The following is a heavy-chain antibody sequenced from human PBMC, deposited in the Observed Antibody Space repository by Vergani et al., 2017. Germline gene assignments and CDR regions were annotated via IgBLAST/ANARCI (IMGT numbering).Heavy chain of an antibody. CDR2: INPSGGHT. CDR1: GYTFSNYY. V-gene: IGHV1-46*03. J-gene: IGHJ4*02. D-gene: IGHD3-9*01. CDR3: ARGDYGILTGYRF. Sequence: QVQVVQSGAEVKKSGASVKVSCKTSGYTFSNYYMHWVRQAPGQGLEWMGIINPSGGHTNYAQKFQGRVTMTRDTSTSTVYVELSSLRSEDTAIYYGARGDYGILTGYRFWGQGTLVTVSA.